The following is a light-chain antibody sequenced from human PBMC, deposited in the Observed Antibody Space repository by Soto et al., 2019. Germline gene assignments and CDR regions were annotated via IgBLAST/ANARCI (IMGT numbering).Light chain of an antibody. J-gene: IGKJ1*01. CDR1: QSVSSSY. CDR2: GTS. V-gene: IGKV3-20*01. CDR3: QQYGNSRWT. Sequence: EIVLTQSPDTLSLSPGERATLSCRASQSVSSSYLAWYQQTPGQAPRLLIYGTSNRATDIPDRFSVSGSGTDFTLTISRLEPEDFAVYYCQQYGNSRWTFGQGTKVEIK.